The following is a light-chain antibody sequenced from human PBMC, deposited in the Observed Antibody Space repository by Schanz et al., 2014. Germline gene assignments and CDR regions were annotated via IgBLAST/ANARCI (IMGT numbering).Light chain of an antibody. CDR3: QKYDSVTKP. J-gene: IGKJ1*01. V-gene: IGKV1-27*01. CDR1: QGIGNY. Sequence: DIQMTQSPSSLSASVGDRVTITCRASQGIGNYLAWYQQKPGEVPKVLIYAASTLQSGVPSRFSGSGSGTDFTLTISSLQPEDVATYYCQKYDSVTKPFGQGTKVEI. CDR2: AAS.